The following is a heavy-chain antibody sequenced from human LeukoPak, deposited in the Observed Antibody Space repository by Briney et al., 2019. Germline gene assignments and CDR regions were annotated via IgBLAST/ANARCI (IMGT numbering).Heavy chain of an antibody. V-gene: IGHV3-33*01. CDR1: GFTFSAYG. J-gene: IGHJ4*02. CDR3: AREQGDGSGFRFDY. D-gene: IGHD3-10*01. Sequence: PGGSLRLSCAASGFTFSAYGMHWVRQAPGKGLEWLAVIYYDGNKKYDADSVKGRFTISRDNSKNTLFLQMDNLRVEDTAVYYCAREQGDGSGFRFDYWGQGTRVTVSS. CDR2: IYYDGNKK.